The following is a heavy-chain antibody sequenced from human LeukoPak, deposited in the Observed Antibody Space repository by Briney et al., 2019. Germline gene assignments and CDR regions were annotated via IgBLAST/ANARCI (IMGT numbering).Heavy chain of an antibody. CDR2: INHSGST. CDR1: GGSFSGYY. V-gene: IGHV4-34*01. J-gene: IGHJ4*02. D-gene: IGHD6-13*01. CDR3: AEGIYFDY. Sequence: SETLSLTCAVYGGSFSGYYWSWIRQPPGEGLEWIGEINHSGSTNYNPSLKSRVTISVDTSKNQFSLKLSSVTAADTAVYYCAEGIYFDYWGQGTLVTVSS.